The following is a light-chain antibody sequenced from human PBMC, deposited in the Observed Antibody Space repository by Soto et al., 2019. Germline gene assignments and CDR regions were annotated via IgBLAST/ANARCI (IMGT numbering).Light chain of an antibody. CDR3: QKYNSAPPFT. CDR1: QSISNY. V-gene: IGKV1-27*01. J-gene: IGKJ3*01. Sequence: EIQMTQSPSSLSSSVGDRVTITCRASQSISNYLAWYQQKPGKVPKLLIYAASTLHSGVPSRFSGSGSGTDFTLTSSSLHPEDVVTYYCQKYNSAPPFTFGPGTKVDIK. CDR2: AAS.